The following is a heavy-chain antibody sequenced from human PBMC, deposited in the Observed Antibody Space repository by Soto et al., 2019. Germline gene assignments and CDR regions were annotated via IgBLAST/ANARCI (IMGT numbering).Heavy chain of an antibody. CDR1: GFTFSSYS. J-gene: IGHJ6*02. Sequence: PGGSLRLSCAASGFTFSSYSMNWVRQAPGKGLEWVSSISSSSSYIYYADSVKGRFTISRDNAKNSLYLQMNSLRAEDTAVYYCARVLGYSYGLLLTAGMDVWGQGTTVTVSS. D-gene: IGHD5-18*01. CDR2: ISSSSSYI. CDR3: ARVLGYSYGLLLTAGMDV. V-gene: IGHV3-21*01.